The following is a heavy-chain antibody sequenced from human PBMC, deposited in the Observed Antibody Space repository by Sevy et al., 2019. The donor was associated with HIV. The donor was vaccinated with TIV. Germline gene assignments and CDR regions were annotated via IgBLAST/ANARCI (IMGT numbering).Heavy chain of an antibody. CDR1: GFTFGSYT. Sequence: GGSLRLSCAASGFTFGSYTLHWVRQAPGKGLEWVALISQTYDGSKKYYTDSVQGRFTISRDNSKNTLYLQMDSLRPEETAVYYCARDNSGYFFFDYWGQGILVTVSS. CDR2: ISQTYDGSKK. V-gene: IGHV3-30-3*01. CDR3: ARDNSGYFFFDY. D-gene: IGHD3-22*01. J-gene: IGHJ4*02.